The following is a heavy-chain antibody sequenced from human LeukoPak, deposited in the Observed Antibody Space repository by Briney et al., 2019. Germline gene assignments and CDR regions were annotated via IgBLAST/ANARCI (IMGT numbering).Heavy chain of an antibody. CDR1: GGSISSGDYY. J-gene: IGHJ4*02. V-gene: IGHV4-30-4*08. D-gene: IGHD7-27*01. CDR2: IYYSGGT. CDR3: ARDLTGGYFDY. Sequence: SETPSLTCTVSGGSISSGDYYWSWIRQPPGKGLAWIGYIYYSGGTYYNPFLKSRVTISVDTSKNQFSLKLSSVTAADTAVYYCARDLTGGYFDYWGQGTLVTVSS.